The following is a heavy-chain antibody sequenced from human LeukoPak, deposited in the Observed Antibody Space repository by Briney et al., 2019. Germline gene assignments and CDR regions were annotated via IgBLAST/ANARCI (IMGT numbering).Heavy chain of an antibody. Sequence: ASVRVSCKASGYTFTSYGISWVRQAPGQGLEWMGWISAYNGNTNYAQKLQGRVTMTTDTSTSTAYMELRSLRSDDTAIYYCAKGVRGLTHFDYWGQGTLVTVSS. V-gene: IGHV1-18*01. CDR2: ISAYNGNT. D-gene: IGHD3-10*01. CDR3: AKGVRGLTHFDY. CDR1: GYTFTSYG. J-gene: IGHJ4*02.